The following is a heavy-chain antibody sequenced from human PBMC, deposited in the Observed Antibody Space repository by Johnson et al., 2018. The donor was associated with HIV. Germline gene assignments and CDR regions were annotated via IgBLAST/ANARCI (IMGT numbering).Heavy chain of an antibody. V-gene: IGHV3-66*01. CDR3: ASSYSESDAFDI. CDR1: GFTVSDNY. J-gene: IGHJ3*02. Sequence: VQLVESGGGLVQPGGSLRLSCAASGFTVSDNYLSWVRQAPGKGLEWVSVIYTGGSTYYADSVTGRFTISRDNSKNTLYLQMTSLRVEDTAVYYCASSYSESDAFDIWGQGTMVTVSS. D-gene: IGHD3-10*01. CDR2: IYTGGST.